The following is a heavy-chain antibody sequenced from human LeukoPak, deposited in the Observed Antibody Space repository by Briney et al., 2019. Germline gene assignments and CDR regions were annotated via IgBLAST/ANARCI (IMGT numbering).Heavy chain of an antibody. CDR2: INWNGGST. D-gene: IGHD3-16*01. J-gene: IGHJ4*02. CDR1: GFSFDDYD. CDR3: AREEGGYFDY. Sequence: GGSLRLSCAASGFSFDDYDMSGVRQAPGKGLEWVSGINWNGGSTGYADSVKGRFTISRDNAKNSLYLQMSSLRAEDTALYYCAREEGGYFDYWGQGTLVTVSS. V-gene: IGHV3-20*04.